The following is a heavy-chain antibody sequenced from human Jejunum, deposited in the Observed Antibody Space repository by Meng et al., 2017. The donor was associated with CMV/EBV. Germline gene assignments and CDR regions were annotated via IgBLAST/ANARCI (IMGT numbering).Heavy chain of an antibody. V-gene: IGHV4-34*01. J-gene: IGHJ3*02. CDR2: INHSGNT. Sequence: FSGYRWSWIRQPPGKGLEWIGEINHSGNTSYNPSLKSRITISGDTSKNQFSLRLSSVTAADTAVYYCARDGHFDFWSALPSDAFDIWGQGTMVTVSS. D-gene: IGHD3-3*01. CDR1: FSGYR. CDR3: ARDGHFDFWSALPSDAFDI.